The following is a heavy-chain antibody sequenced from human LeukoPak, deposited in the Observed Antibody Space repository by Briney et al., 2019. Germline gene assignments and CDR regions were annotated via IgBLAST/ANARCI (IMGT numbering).Heavy chain of an antibody. J-gene: IGHJ2*01. D-gene: IGHD6-19*01. CDR2: IDSDGSST. V-gene: IGHV3-74*01. Sequence: GGSLRLSCAASGFTFSSYWMHWVRQAPGKGLVWFSGIDSDGSSTTYADSVKGRFTISRDNAKNTLYLQMNSLRAEDTAVYYCARPPYSSGSFDLWGRGTLVTVSS. CDR3: ARPPYSSGSFDL. CDR1: GFTFSSYW.